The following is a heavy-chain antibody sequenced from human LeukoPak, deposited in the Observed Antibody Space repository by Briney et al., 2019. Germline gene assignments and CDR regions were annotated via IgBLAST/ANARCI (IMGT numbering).Heavy chain of an antibody. CDR3: ARDNIAVAGVTDH. CDR2: ISSSSSYI. Sequence: PGGSLRLSCAASGFTFSTYGMNWVRQAPGKGLEWVSSISSSSSYIYYADSVKGRFTISRDNAKNSLYLQMNSLRAEDTAVYYCARDNIAVAGVTDHWGQGTLVTVSS. J-gene: IGHJ4*02. D-gene: IGHD6-19*01. V-gene: IGHV3-21*01. CDR1: GFTFSTYG.